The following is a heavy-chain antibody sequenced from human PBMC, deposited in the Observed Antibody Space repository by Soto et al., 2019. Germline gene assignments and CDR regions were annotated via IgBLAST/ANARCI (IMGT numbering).Heavy chain of an antibody. CDR1: GFTFSNAW. V-gene: IGHV3-15*01. Sequence: EVQLVESGGGLVKPGGSLRLSCAASGFTFSNAWMSWVRQAPGKGLEWVGRIKSKTDGGTTDYAAPVKGRFTISRDDSKNTLYLQMNSLKTEDTAVYYCTTDRKYCSGGSCSPAEYFQHWGQGTLVTVSS. CDR2: IKSKTDGGTT. D-gene: IGHD2-15*01. J-gene: IGHJ1*01. CDR3: TTDRKYCSGGSCSPAEYFQH.